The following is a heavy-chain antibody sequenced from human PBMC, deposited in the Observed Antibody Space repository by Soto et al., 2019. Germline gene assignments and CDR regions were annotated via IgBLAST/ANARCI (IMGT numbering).Heavy chain of an antibody. D-gene: IGHD2-21*01. CDR2: IYYSGST. CDR3: ARDGGEYCGGDNCCENWFDP. J-gene: IGHJ5*02. V-gene: IGHV4-59*01. Sequence: QVQLQESGPGLVKPSETLSLTCTVSGGSISNYYWSWVRQPPGKGPEWIGCIYYSGSTNYNPSLKSRVTISLDTSKNQFSLKLSSVTAADTAVYYCARDGGEYCGGDNCCENWFDPWGQGTLVTVSP. CDR1: GGSISNYY.